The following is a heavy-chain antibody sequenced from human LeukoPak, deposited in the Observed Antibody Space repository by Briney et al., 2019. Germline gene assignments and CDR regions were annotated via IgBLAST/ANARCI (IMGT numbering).Heavy chain of an antibody. CDR3: AKDTSRGWYNY. CDR2: ISGSGGST. Sequence: PGGSLRLSCAASGFTFDDYAMLWVRQAPGRGLEWVSAISGSGGSTYYADSVKGRFTISRDNSKNTLYLQMNSLRAEDTAVYYCAKDTSRGWYNYWGQGTLVTVSS. CDR1: GFTFDDYA. V-gene: IGHV3-23*01. J-gene: IGHJ4*02. D-gene: IGHD6-19*01.